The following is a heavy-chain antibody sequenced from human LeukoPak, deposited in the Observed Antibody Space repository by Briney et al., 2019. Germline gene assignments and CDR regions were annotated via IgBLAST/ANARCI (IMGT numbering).Heavy chain of an antibody. CDR2: IYYGGNA. Sequence: PSETLSLTCTVSGGSISSYYWGWIRQPPGKGLEWIGSIYYGGNAYYNPSLKSRVTKSVDTSKNQLFLRLNSVTAADTAVYYCARTRGYSYYFDYWGQGALITVSS. CDR1: GGSISSYY. CDR3: ARTRGYSYYFDY. D-gene: IGHD5-18*01. J-gene: IGHJ4*02. V-gene: IGHV4-39*07.